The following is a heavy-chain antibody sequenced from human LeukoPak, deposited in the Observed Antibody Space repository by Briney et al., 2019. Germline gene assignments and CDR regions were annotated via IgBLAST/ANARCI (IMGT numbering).Heavy chain of an antibody. CDR1: GGSFSGYY. D-gene: IGHD3-9*01. J-gene: IGHJ3*02. CDR3: ARGGDILTGYDFDI. V-gene: IGHV4-34*01. Sequence: NSSETLSLTCAVYGGSFSGYYWSWIRQPPGKGLEWIGEINHSGSTNYNPSLKSRVTISVDTSKNQFSLKLSSVTAADTAVYYCARGGDILTGYDFDIWAQGTMVTVSS. CDR2: INHSGST.